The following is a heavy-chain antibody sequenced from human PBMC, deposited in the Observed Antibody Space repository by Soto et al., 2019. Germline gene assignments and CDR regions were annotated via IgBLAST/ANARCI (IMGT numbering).Heavy chain of an antibody. V-gene: IGHV4-31*03. CDR1: GGSISSGGYY. D-gene: IGHD4-17*01. CDR2: IYYSGST. CDR3: ARKSRPYGTWHNYYSRDV. Sequence: SDTLSLTCTVSGGSISSGGYYWSWIRQHPGKGLEWIGYIYYSGSTYYNPSLKSRVTISVDTSKNQFSLKLSSVTAADTAVYYWARKSRPYGTWHNYYSRDVGGKGPRAT. J-gene: IGHJ6*03.